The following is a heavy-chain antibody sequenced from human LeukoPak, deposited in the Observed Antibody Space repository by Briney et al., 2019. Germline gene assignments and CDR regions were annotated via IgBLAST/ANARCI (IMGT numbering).Heavy chain of an antibody. CDR1: GGAFNSYA. Sequence: SVKVSCKASGGAFNSYAINWVRQAPGQGLEWMGGIIPMFGTANYAQKFQDRVTITADESTSTVYLELRRLRSEDTAVYYCARDRGYCTSTSCYDVGGYFDFWGQGTQVTVSS. D-gene: IGHD2-2*01. CDR3: ARDRGYCTSTSCYDVGGYFDF. J-gene: IGHJ4*02. V-gene: IGHV1-69*13. CDR2: IIPMFGTA.